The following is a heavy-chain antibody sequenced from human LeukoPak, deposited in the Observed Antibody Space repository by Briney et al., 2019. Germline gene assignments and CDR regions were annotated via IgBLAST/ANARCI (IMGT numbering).Heavy chain of an antibody. Sequence: SETLSLTCTVSGGSISSYYWSWIRQPPGKGLEWIGYIYYIGGTTYNPSLKSRVTISVDTSKNQFSLTLSSVAAADTAVYYCARASYSGSFFDYWGQGTLVTVSS. D-gene: IGHD3-10*01. CDR1: GGSISSYY. J-gene: IGHJ4*02. CDR2: IYYIGGT. V-gene: IGHV4-59*01. CDR3: ARASYSGSFFDY.